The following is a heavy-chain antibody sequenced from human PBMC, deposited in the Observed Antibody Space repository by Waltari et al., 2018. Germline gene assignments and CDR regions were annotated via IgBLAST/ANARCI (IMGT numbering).Heavy chain of an antibody. J-gene: IGHJ4*02. D-gene: IGHD3-3*01. CDR3: ARGRLRSGYAIANLTPFDY. CDR1: GGSFSGYY. V-gene: IGHV4-34*01. CDR2: VNHSGSA. Sequence: QVQLQQWGAGLLKPSETLSLTCAVYGGSFSGYYWSWIRQPPGKGLEWIGEVNHSGSANYNPSLMGRVTVSIDTQFSLRLSSVTAADTSIYYCARGRLRSGYAIANLTPFDYWGQGILVTVSS.